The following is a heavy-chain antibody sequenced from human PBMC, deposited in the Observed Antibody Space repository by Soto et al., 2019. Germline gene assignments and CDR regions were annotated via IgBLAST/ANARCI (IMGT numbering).Heavy chain of an antibody. CDR3: ARGASEYSYGYWFDP. J-gene: IGHJ5*02. CDR2: IYYSGNT. Sequence: PSETLSLTCTVSGGSISSYYWSWIRQPPGKGSEWIGYIYYSGNTNYSPSLRSRVTMSVDTSKNQVSLKLSSVTAADTAIYYCARGASEYSYGYWFDPWGQGILVTVSS. D-gene: IGHD5-18*01. V-gene: IGHV4-59*01. CDR1: GGSISSYY.